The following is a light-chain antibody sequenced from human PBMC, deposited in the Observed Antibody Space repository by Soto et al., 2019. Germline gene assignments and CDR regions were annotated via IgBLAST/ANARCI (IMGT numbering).Light chain of an antibody. CDR3: QKYNSVPLT. CDR2: AAS. J-gene: IGKJ4*01. V-gene: IGKV1-27*01. CDR1: QGISNY. Sequence: DIQMTQSPSSLSASVGDRVTITCRASQGISNYLAWYQQKPGKVPKLLIYAASTLQSGAQSRFSGSGSGTDFSLTITSLQPEDVATYYCQKYNSVPLTCGGETKVEIK.